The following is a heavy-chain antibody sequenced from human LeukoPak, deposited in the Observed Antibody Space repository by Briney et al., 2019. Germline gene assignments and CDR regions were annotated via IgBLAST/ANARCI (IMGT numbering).Heavy chain of an antibody. CDR2: IYYSGST. Sequence: SETLSLTCTVSGGSISSSNYYWGWIRQPPGKGLEWIGSIYYSGSTYYNPSLKSRVTISVDTSKNQFSLKLSSVTAADTAVYYCARPTWSSGWYGNEGDESWGQGTLVTVSS. J-gene: IGHJ4*02. CDR1: GGSISSSNYY. D-gene: IGHD6-19*01. CDR3: ARPTWSSGWYGNEGDES. V-gene: IGHV4-39*01.